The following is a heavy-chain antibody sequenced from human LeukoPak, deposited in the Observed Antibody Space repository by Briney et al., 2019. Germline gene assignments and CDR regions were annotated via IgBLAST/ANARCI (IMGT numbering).Heavy chain of an antibody. J-gene: IGHJ4*02. CDR1: GFTFSSYS. Sequence: GGSLRLSCAASGFTFSSYSMNWVRQAPGKGLEWVSSISSSSSYIYYADSVKGRFTISRDNAKNSLYLQMNSLRAEDTAVYYCVRALYYYDSSGYYGHDYWGQGTLVTVSS. CDR3: VRALYYYDSSGYYGHDY. D-gene: IGHD3-22*01. CDR2: ISSSSSYI. V-gene: IGHV3-21*01.